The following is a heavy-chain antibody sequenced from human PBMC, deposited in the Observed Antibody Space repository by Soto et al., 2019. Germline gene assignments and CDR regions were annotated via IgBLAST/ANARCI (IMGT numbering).Heavy chain of an antibody. CDR1: GLTFSSYA. V-gene: IGHV3-23*01. J-gene: IGHJ4*02. Sequence: EVQLLESGGGLVQPGGSLRLSCAASGLTFSSYAMSWVRQAPGKGLEWVSGISGSGISTYYADSVKGRFTFSRDNFKNTLDPQMNSMRAEDTAVYYCANNSERSAYSSFDYWGQGNLVIVSS. D-gene: IGHD3-3*01. CDR3: ANNSERSAYSSFDY. CDR2: ISGSGIST.